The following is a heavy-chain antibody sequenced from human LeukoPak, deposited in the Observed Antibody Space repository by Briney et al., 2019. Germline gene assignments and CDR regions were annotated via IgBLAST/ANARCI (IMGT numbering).Heavy chain of an antibody. Sequence: GGSLRLSCAASGFTFSSYWLSWVRQAPGKGLEWVASINHNGNVNYYVDSVKGRFTISRDNAKNSLYLQMSNLRAEDTAVYFCARGGGLDVWGQGATVTVSS. J-gene: IGHJ6*02. V-gene: IGHV3-7*03. CDR3: ARGGGLDV. D-gene: IGHD3-16*01. CDR2: INHNGNVN. CDR1: GFTFSSYW.